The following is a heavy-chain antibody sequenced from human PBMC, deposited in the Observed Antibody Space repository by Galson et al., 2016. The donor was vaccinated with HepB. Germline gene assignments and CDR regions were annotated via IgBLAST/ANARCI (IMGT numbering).Heavy chain of an antibody. Sequence: SVKVSCKASGYTFTSYYMHWVRQAPGQGLEWMGIINPSGGSTSYTQKFQGRVTMTRDTSTSTVYMELSSLRSEDTAVYYCARDEGYYDSSGYEGYFDLWGRSTLVTVSS. CDR1: GYTFTSYY. CDR3: ARDEGYYDSSGYEGYFDL. J-gene: IGHJ2*01. V-gene: IGHV1-46*03. D-gene: IGHD3-22*01. CDR2: INPSGGST.